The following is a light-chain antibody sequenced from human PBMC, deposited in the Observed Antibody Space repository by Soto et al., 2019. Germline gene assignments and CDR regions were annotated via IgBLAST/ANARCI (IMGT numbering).Light chain of an antibody. J-gene: IGLJ1*01. CDR3: SSYTSSSPYV. CDR2: DVS. V-gene: IGLV2-14*01. Sequence: QSVLTQPASVSGSPGQSITISCTGTSSDVGGYNYVSWYQQHPGKAPKLMIYDVSNRPSGVSNRFSGSKSGNTASLTISGLQAEDEADYYCSSYTSSSPYVFGPGTKATVL. CDR1: SSDVGGYNY.